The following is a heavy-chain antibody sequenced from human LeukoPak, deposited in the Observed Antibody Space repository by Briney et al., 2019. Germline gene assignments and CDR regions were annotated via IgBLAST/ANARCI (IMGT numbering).Heavy chain of an antibody. D-gene: IGHD4-17*01. CDR3: AKDISDYGDYGLAFDI. CDR2: ITGSSSK. V-gene: IGHV3-48*01. J-gene: IGHJ3*02. CDR1: GFTFSSYN. Sequence: GGSLRLSCAASGFTFSSYNMNWVRQAPGKGLEWVSQITGSSSKYYADSVRGRFTISRDNAENSLYLQMNSLRAEDMALYYCAKDISDYGDYGLAFDIWGQGTMVTVSS.